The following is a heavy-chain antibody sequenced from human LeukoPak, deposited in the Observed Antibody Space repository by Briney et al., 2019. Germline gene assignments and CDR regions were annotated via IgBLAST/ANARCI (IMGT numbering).Heavy chain of an antibody. CDR1: GGSISSHY. CDR2: IYYSGST. CDR3: TNSYYFDRSGSWHYYFDN. Sequence: SETLSLTCSVSGGSISSHYWSWIRQSPGKGLEWIGDIYYSGSTTYNPSLKSRLTISVGTSKNQFSLKLTSVTAADTAVYFCTNSYYFDRSGSWHYYFDNWGQGTLVTVSS. D-gene: IGHD3-22*01. J-gene: IGHJ4*02. V-gene: IGHV4-59*11.